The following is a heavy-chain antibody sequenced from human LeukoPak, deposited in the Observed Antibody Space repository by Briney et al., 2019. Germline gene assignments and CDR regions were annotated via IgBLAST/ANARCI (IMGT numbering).Heavy chain of an antibody. D-gene: IGHD3-3*01. CDR1: GFSISGYW. J-gene: IGHJ4*01. Sequence: PGGSLRLSCAASGFSISGYWMHWVRQAAGEGLVWVSRMNSGGTTINYADSVKGRFTISRDNVDNTLHLQMNSLRVEDTAVYYCIREVQVRASASLELWGQGTLVTVSS. V-gene: IGHV3-74*01. CDR2: MNSGGTTI. CDR3: IREVQVRASASLEL.